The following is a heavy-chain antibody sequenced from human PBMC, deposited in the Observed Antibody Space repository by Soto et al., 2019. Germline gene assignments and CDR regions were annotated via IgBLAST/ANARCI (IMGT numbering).Heavy chain of an antibody. CDR2: VSGSGGTT. D-gene: IGHD1-26*01. CDR1: GLSLSGYA. CDR3: AKDGRRVGPTLNWLDS. Sequence: EVQLMESGGGLVQPGESLRLSCVVSGLSLSGYALSWVRQAPGKGLEWVSAVSGSGGTTYYADSVKGRFNISRDNSKNTLYLQMNGLRVEDTAKYFCAKDGRRVGPTLNWLDSWGQGTQVTVTS. V-gene: IGHV3-23*01. J-gene: IGHJ5*01.